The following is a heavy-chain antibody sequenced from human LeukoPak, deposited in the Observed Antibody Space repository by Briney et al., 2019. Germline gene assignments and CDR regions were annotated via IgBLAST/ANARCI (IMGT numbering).Heavy chain of an antibody. Sequence: GASVKVSCKASGYTFAQYGISWVRQAPGQGLEWMGWIDTHIGNTNYAQKFQGRVAMTADTSTTTASMELRSLRSDDTAVYYCARRGRPIEYTSGWYGDFDYWGQGTLVTASS. CDR1: GYTFAQYG. J-gene: IGHJ4*02. CDR3: ARRGRPIEYTSGWYGDFDY. D-gene: IGHD6-19*01. CDR2: IDTHIGNT. V-gene: IGHV1-18*01.